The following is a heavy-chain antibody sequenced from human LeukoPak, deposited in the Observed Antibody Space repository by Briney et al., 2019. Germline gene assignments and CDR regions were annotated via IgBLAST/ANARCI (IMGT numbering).Heavy chain of an antibody. CDR3: AKDRGYSGYEAFDY. D-gene: IGHD5-12*01. V-gene: IGHV3-9*01. CDR1: GFTFDDYA. Sequence: GGSLRLSCAASGFTFDDYAMHWVRQAPGKGLEWVSGISWNSGSIGYADSVKGRFTISRDNAKNSLYLQVNSLRAEDTALYYCAKDRGYSGYEAFDYWGQGTLVTVSS. CDR2: ISWNSGSI. J-gene: IGHJ4*02.